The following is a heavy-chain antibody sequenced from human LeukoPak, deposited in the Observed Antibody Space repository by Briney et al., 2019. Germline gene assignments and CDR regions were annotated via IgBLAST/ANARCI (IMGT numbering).Heavy chain of an antibody. D-gene: IGHD3-16*01. J-gene: IGHJ5*02. CDR3: ARVTFGHYVNWFDP. CDR2: LYYRSKWYN. Sequence: SETLSLTCAVSGVSVSSNSSAWNWIRRSPSRGLEWLGRLYYRSKWYNDYAVSVKSRITINPDTSKNQFSLQLNSMTPEDTAVYYCARVTFGHYVNWFDPWGQGTLVTVSS. V-gene: IGHV6-1*01. CDR1: GVSVSSNSSA.